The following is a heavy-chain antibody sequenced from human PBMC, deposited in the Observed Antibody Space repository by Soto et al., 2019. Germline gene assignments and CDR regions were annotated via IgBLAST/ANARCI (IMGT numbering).Heavy chain of an antibody. CDR2: IKQDGSEK. CDR3: ARDGNLYSSGWYGSNYYYYGTDV. D-gene: IGHD6-19*01. CDR1: GFTFSSYW. V-gene: IGHV3-7*05. Sequence: HPGGSLRLSCAASGFTFSSYWMSWVRQAPGKGLEWVANIKQDGSEKYYVDSVKGRFTISRDNAKNSLYLQMNSLRAEDTAMYYCARDGNLYSSGWYGSNYYYYGTDVWGQGTTVTVSS. J-gene: IGHJ6*02.